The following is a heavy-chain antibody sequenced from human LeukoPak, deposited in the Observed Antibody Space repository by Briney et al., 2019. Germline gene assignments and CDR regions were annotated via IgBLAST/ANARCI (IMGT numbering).Heavy chain of an antibody. D-gene: IGHD2-2*01. CDR2: INHSGST. V-gene: IGHV4-34*01. J-gene: IGHJ5*02. Sequence: PSETLSLTCAVYGGSFSGYYRSWIRQPPGKGLEWIGEINHSGSTNYNPSLKSRVTISVDTSKNQFSLKLSSVTAADTAVYYCARGHLYCSSTSCHRASWFDPWGQGTLVTVSS. CDR1: GGSFSGYY. CDR3: ARGHLYCSSTSCHRASWFDP.